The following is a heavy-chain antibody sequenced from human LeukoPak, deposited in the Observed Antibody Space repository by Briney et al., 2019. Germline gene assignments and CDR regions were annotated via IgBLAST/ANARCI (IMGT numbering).Heavy chain of an antibody. D-gene: IGHD6-19*01. CDR2: INHSGST. CDR3: ARGRYRLRYSSGSHDAFDI. CDR1: GGSFSGYY. V-gene: IGHV4-34*01. Sequence: SETLSLTCAVYGGSFSGYYWSWIRQPPGKGLEWIGEINHSGSTNYNPSLKSRVTISVDTSKNQFSLELSSVTAADTAVYYCARGRYRLRYSSGSHDAFDIWGQGTMVTVSS. J-gene: IGHJ3*02.